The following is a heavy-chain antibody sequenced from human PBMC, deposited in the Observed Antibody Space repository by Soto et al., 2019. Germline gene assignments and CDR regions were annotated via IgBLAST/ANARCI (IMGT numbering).Heavy chain of an antibody. J-gene: IGHJ5*02. Sequence: PSETLSLTCTVSGGSVSSGSHYWSWIRQSPGKGLEWIGYIYNSGITKYNATLKSRVTISVDTSKNQFSLKLSSVTAADTAVYYCARGGRKRARTPNNNWFDPWGQGTLVTVSS. CDR1: GGSVSSGSHY. CDR2: IYNSGIT. D-gene: IGHD1-26*01. CDR3: ARGGRKRARTPNNNWFDP. V-gene: IGHV4-61*01.